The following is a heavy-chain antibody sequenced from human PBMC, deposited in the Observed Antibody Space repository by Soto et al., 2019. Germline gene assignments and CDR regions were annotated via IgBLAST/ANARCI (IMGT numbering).Heavy chain of an antibody. D-gene: IGHD3-10*01. CDR2: INHSGST. J-gene: IGHJ6*02. Sequence: LSLTCAVYGGSFSGYYWSWIRQPPGKGLEWIGEINHSGSTNYNPSLKSRVTISVDTSKNQFSLKLSSVTAADTAVYYCARGPDYYGSGSFYYYYYYGMDVWGQGTTVTVSS. V-gene: IGHV4-34*01. CDR3: ARGPDYYGSGSFYYYYYYGMDV. CDR1: GGSFSGYY.